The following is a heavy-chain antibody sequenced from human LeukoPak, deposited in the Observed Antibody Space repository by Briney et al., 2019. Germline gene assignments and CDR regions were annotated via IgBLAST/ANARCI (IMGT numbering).Heavy chain of an antibody. V-gene: IGHV1-69*04. CDR1: GGTFSSYA. J-gene: IGHJ4*02. Sequence: SVKVSRKASGGTFSSYAISWVRQAPGQGLEWMGRIIPILSIANYAQKFQGRVTITADKSTSTAYMELSSLRSDDTAVYYCATDLLEWLLPDYWGQGTLVTVSS. CDR3: ATDLLEWLLPDY. CDR2: IIPILSIA. D-gene: IGHD3-3*01.